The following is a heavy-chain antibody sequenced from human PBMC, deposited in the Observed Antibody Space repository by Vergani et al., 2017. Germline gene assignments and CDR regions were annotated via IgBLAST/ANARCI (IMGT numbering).Heavy chain of an antibody. CDR2: ICYTGSA. Sequence: QLQLQESGSGLVKPSQTLSLNCAASGGSISSSSHFWGWLRQTPGKGLEWIGSICYTGSAYYNPSLKSRVSISVDASKNQFSLKLSSVTAADTAIYYCARHVTQDYYNDSDYFDYWGLGTLVTVSS. J-gene: IGHJ4*02. CDR3: ARHVTQDYYNDSDYFDY. D-gene: IGHD3-22*01. CDR1: GGSISSSSHF. V-gene: IGHV4-39*01.